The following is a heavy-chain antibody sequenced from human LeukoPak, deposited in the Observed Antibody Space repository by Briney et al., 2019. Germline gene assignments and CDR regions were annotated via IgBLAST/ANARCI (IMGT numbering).Heavy chain of an antibody. CDR2: IIPIFGTA. Sequence: GASVKVSCKASGGTFSSYAISWVRQAPGQGLEWMGGIIPIFGTANYAQKFQGRVTITADKSTSTAYMELSSLRSEDTAVYYCARDLTGSYYYYYGMDVWGQGTTVTVSS. CDR1: GGTFSSYA. J-gene: IGHJ6*02. V-gene: IGHV1-69*06. D-gene: IGHD1-26*01. CDR3: ARDLTGSYYYYYGMDV.